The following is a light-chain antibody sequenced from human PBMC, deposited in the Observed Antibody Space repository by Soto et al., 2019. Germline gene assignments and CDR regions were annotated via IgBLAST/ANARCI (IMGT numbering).Light chain of an antibody. Sequence: AIQLTQAPSCLSASVGDRVTITCRASQGIRNDLGWYQQKPGKAPKLLIYAASSLQSGVPSRFSGSASGTDFTLTISSLQPEDFAMYYCQQYGSSPWTFGQGTKVDIK. V-gene: IGKV1-6*01. CDR2: AAS. CDR1: QGIRND. J-gene: IGKJ1*01. CDR3: QQYGSSPWT.